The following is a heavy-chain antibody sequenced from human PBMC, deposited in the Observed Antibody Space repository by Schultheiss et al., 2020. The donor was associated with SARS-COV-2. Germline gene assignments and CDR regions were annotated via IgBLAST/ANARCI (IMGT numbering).Heavy chain of an antibody. Sequence: GGSLRLSCAASGFTFSSYGMHWVRQAPGKGLEWVAVISYDGSNKYYADSVKGRFTISRDNSKNTLYLQMNSLRAEDTAVYYCAKDHYDFWSGYLPSFRGMDVWGQGTTVTVSS. D-gene: IGHD3-3*01. CDR1: GFTFSSYG. V-gene: IGHV3-30*18. CDR2: ISYDGSNK. CDR3: AKDHYDFWSGYLPSFRGMDV. J-gene: IGHJ6*02.